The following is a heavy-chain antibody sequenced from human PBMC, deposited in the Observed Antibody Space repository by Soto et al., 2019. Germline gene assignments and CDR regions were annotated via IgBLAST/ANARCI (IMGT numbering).Heavy chain of an antibody. CDR2: ISYDGSNK. J-gene: IGHJ4*02. V-gene: IGHV3-30-3*01. Sequence: PGGSLILSCAASGFTFSSYSMHWVRQAPGKGLEWVAVISYDGSNKYYADSVKGRFTISRDNSKNTLYLQMNSLRAEDTAVYYCASLPKGGNWGQGTLVTVSS. CDR1: GFTFSSYS. D-gene: IGHD1-26*01. CDR3: ASLPKGGN.